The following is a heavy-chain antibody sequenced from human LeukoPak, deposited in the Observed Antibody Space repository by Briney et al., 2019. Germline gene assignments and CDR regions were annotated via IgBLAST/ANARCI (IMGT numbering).Heavy chain of an antibody. CDR2: IKQDGSEK. Sequence: GGSLRLSCAASGFTFSSYWKSWVRQAPGKGLEWVATIKQDGSEKTYVDSAKGRFTISRDNAKNSLYLQMNGLRADDTALYYCTRPAYYYGMDVWGQGTTVTVSS. V-gene: IGHV3-7*03. CDR1: GFTFSSYW. CDR3: TRPAYYYGMDV. J-gene: IGHJ6*02.